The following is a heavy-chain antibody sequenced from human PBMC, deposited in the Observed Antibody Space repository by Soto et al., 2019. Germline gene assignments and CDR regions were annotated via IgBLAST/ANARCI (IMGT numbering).Heavy chain of an antibody. CDR3: FFFQAEDGIRDTVPVSAFLLNRSSDL. J-gene: IGHJ2*01. D-gene: IGHD2-15*01. V-gene: IGHV3-23*01. CDR2: MSGRGGST. Sequence: PGKGLECVAAMSGRGGSTYYADSGKGRFTISRDNSKSTLYLQMNSLRAEDTAVYYCFFFQAEDGIRDTVPVSAFLLNRSSDL.